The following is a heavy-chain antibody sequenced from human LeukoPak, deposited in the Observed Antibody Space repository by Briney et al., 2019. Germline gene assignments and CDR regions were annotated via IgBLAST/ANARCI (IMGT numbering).Heavy chain of an antibody. CDR3: ARDSVGSDAFDI. J-gene: IGHJ3*02. V-gene: IGHV1-2*02. CDR2: INPNSGGT. Sequence: GASVKVSCKASGGTFSSYAISWVRQAPGQGLEWMGWINPNSGGTNYAQKFQGRVTMTRDTSISTAYMELSRLRSDDTAVYYCARDSVGSDAFDIWGQGTMVTVSS. CDR1: GGTFSSYA. D-gene: IGHD3-10*01.